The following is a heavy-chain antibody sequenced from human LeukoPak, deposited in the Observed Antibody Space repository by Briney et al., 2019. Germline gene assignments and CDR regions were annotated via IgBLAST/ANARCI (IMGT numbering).Heavy chain of an antibody. V-gene: IGHV3-30*02. Sequence: QPGGSLRLSCAASGFTFSSYGMHWVRQAPGKGLEWVAFIRYDGSNKYYADFVKCRFTISRDNSKNTLYLQMNSLRAEDTAVYYCAKVPPTPVDYWGQGTLVTVSS. CDR2: IRYDGSNK. D-gene: IGHD4-17*01. J-gene: IGHJ4*02. CDR3: AKVPPTPVDY. CDR1: GFTFSSYG.